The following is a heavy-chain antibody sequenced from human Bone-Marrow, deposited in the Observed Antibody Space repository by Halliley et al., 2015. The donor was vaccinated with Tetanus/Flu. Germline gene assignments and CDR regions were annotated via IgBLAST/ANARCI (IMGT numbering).Heavy chain of an antibody. D-gene: IGHD2-8*01. CDR2: IYPGDSDT. J-gene: IGHJ4*02. Sequence: QLVQSGPEVRKPGDSLKISCKASGYSFASFWIGWVRQMPGEGLEWMGNIYPGDSDTTYSPSLQGQVTISADKSINTAYLQWSSRRAWDTALFYCGKGRADFIGTRCFPRHFDYWGQGTLVTVSS. CDR1: GYSFASFW. V-gene: IGHV5-51*01. CDR3: GKGRADFIGTRCFPRHFDY.